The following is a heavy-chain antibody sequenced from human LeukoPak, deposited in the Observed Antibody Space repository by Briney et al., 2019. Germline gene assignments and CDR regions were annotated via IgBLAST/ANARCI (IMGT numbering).Heavy chain of an antibody. D-gene: IGHD5-18*01. V-gene: IGHV3-23*01. Sequence: GGSLRLSCAASGFTFSSYAMSWVRQAPGKGLEWVSAISGSGGSTNYVDSVKGRFTISRDNSKNTLYLQMNSLRAEDTAVYYCAKPTGYSYGAILDNWGQGTLVTVSS. J-gene: IGHJ4*02. CDR1: GFTFSSYA. CDR3: AKPTGYSYGAILDN. CDR2: ISGSGGST.